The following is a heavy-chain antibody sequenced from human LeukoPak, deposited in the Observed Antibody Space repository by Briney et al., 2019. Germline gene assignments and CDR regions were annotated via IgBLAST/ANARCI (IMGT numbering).Heavy chain of an antibody. V-gene: IGHV1-18*01. CDR1: GYTFSSYA. CDR3: ARLDITFGGGIVNAGSNY. J-gene: IGHJ4*02. D-gene: IGHD3-16*02. Sequence: ASVKVSCKASGYTFSSYAINWVRQAPGQGLEWMEWISDYNGNTNYAQKFQGRVTMTTDTSTNTAYMEVKSLRSDDTAVYYCARLDITFGGGIVNAGSNYWGQGTLVTVSS. CDR2: ISDYNGNT.